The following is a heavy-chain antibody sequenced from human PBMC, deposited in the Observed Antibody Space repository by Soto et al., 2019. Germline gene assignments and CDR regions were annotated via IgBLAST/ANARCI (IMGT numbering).Heavy chain of an antibody. J-gene: IGHJ4*02. CDR2: ISGSGGST. CDR1: GFTFSSYA. CDR3: AKYGDYEGVLDY. D-gene: IGHD4-17*01. Sequence: EVQLLESGGGLVQPGGSLRLSCAASGFTFSSYAMSWVRQAPGKGLEWVSAISGSGGSTYYADSVKGRFTISRDNSKNTLYLQMNSLRAEVTAVYYCAKYGDYEGVLDYWGQGTLVTVSS. V-gene: IGHV3-23*01.